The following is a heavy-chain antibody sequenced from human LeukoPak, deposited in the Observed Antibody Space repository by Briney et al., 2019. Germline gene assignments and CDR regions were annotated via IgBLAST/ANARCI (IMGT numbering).Heavy chain of an antibody. CDR1: GGSISSSSYY. CDR2: IYYSGST. J-gene: IGHJ4*02. Sequence: SETLSLTCTVSGGSISSSSYYWGWIRQPPGKGLEWIGSIYYSGSTYYNPSLKSRVTISVDTSKNQFSLKLTSVTAADTAVYYCARAPTVTFFDYWGQGTLVTVSS. V-gene: IGHV4-39*01. D-gene: IGHD4-17*01. CDR3: ARAPTVTFFDY.